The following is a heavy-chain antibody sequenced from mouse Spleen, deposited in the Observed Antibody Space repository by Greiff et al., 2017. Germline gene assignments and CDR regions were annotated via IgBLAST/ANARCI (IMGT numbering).Heavy chain of an antibody. J-gene: IGHJ2*01. CDR3: ARTGTRGNYFDY. V-gene: IGHV1-54*01. CDR1: GYAFTNYL. Sequence: QVQLKESGAELVRPGTSVKVSCKASGYAFTNYLIEWVKQRPGQGLEWIGVINPGSGGTNYNEKFKGKATLTADKSSSTAYMQLSSLTSEDSAVYFCARTGTRGNYFDYWGQGTTLTVSS. CDR2: INPGSGGT. D-gene: IGHD3-3*01.